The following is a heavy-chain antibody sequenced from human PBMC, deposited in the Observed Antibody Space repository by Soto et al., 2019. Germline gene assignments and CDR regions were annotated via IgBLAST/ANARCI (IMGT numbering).Heavy chain of an antibody. J-gene: IGHJ4*02. Sequence: EVHLLQSGGGLVPPGGSLRLSCAASGFSFSSHAMSWVRQAPGKGLEWVSGVSGRGVTTHYADSVKGRFVISRDNSKNTLYLQMTSLRAEDTAIYYWGKDPLPYGDYVLGVGGIDSWGQGTLVTASS. CDR1: GFSFSSHA. CDR3: GKDPLPYGDYVLGVGGIDS. CDR2: VSGRGVTT. V-gene: IGHV3-23*01. D-gene: IGHD4-17*01.